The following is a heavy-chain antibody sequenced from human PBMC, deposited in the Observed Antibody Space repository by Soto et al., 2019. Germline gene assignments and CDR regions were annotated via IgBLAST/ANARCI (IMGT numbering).Heavy chain of an antibody. J-gene: IGHJ4*02. CDR2: IAYDGSNH. CDR3: ARGSFGENVGNFDY. V-gene: IGHV3-30-3*01. Sequence: PGGSLRLSCAASGFNFRDYTMHWVRQAPGKGLEWVAVIAYDGSNHYYADSVKGRFTISRDNSKKTLYMDINSLRPKDTAVYYCARGSFGENVGNFDYWGQGTLVTVSS. CDR1: GFNFRDYT. D-gene: IGHD4-17*01.